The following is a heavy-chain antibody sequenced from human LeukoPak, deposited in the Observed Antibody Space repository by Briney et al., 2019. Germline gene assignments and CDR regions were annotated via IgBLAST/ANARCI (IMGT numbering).Heavy chain of an antibody. V-gene: IGHV4-39*07. Sequence: SETLSLTCTVSGGSISSSSYYWGWIRQPPGKGLEWIGTIYYSGSTYYNPSLKSRVIISVETYKNLFSLKLSSVTAADTAVSYCARVPTVTFFDYWGQGTLVTVSS. CDR2: IYYSGST. CDR1: GGSISSSSYY. CDR3: ARVPTVTFFDY. J-gene: IGHJ4*02. D-gene: IGHD4-17*01.